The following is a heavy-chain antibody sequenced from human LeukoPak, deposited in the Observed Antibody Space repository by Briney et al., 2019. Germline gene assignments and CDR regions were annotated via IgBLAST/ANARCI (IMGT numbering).Heavy chain of an antibody. CDR3: ARDGATVTTGGWFDP. D-gene: IGHD4-17*01. CDR2: INPNSGGT. CDR1: GYIFTGYY. Sequence: VASVKVSCKASGYIFTGYYIHWVRQAPGQGLEWMGWINPNSGGTNYAQKFQGRVTMTRDTSISTAYMGLSRLRSDDTAVYYCARDGATVTTGGWFDPWGQGTLVTVSS. J-gene: IGHJ5*02. V-gene: IGHV1-2*02.